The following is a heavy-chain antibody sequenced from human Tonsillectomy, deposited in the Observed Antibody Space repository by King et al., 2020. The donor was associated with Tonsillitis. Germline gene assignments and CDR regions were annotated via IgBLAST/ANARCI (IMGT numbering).Heavy chain of an antibody. J-gene: IGHJ6*03. D-gene: IGHD6-25*01. V-gene: IGHV3-33*08. CDR1: GFTFSTYG. CDR2: MWDDDTDE. Sequence: VQLVESGGGVVQPGRSLRLSCAASGFTFSTYGMHWVRQAPGKGLEWVAVMWDDDTDEFYSDSVKGRFTISRDNSKNTLYLQMNSLRAEDTAVYYCARDEGAARHYYYYMDVWGKGTTVTVSS. CDR3: ARDEGAARHYYYYMDV.